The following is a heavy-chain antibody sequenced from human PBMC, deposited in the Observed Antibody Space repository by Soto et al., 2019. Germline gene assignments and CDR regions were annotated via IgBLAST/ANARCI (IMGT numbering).Heavy chain of an antibody. CDR3: ARDLGGWPDY. CDR2: TNAGNGNT. CDR1: GYTFTSYA. D-gene: IGHD2-15*01. J-gene: IGHJ4*02. V-gene: IGHV1-3*01. Sequence: QVQLVQSGAEVKKPGASVKVSCKASGYTFTSYAMHWVRQAPGQSLEWMGWTNAGNGNTKYSQKFQGRVTITRDTSASTAYMELSSLRSEDTAVYYCARDLGGWPDYWGQGTLGTVSS.